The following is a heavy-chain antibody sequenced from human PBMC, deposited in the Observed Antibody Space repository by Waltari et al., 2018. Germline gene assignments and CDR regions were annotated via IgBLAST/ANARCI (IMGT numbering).Heavy chain of an antibody. CDR3: AREGSHLTTVNDF. CDR1: GYTLRTYY. D-gene: IGHD4-4*01. CDR2: INPRNGET. V-gene: IGHV1-2*02. J-gene: IGHJ4*02. Sequence: LVQAGAEVKKPGASVRVSCQTSGYTLRTYYIHWLRQAPGQGLEWMGWINPRNGETKYTQTFHGRVTLTRDTSINTAYMELSSLIFDDTAVYYCAREGSHLTTVNDFWGQGTLVIVSS.